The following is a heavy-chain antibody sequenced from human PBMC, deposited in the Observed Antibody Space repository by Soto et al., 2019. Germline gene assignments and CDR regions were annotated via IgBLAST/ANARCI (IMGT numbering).Heavy chain of an antibody. CDR3: ARQIYDSDTGPNFQYYFDS. J-gene: IGHJ4*02. D-gene: IGHD3-22*01. CDR1: GYSFAGYW. V-gene: IGHV5-10-1*01. Sequence: LGESLKISCKGSGYSFAGYWITWVRQKPGEGLEWMGRIDPSDSQTYYSPSFRGHVTISVTKSITTVFLQWSSLRASDTAMYYCARQIYDSDTGPNFQYYFDSWGQGTPVTVSS. CDR2: IDPSDSQT.